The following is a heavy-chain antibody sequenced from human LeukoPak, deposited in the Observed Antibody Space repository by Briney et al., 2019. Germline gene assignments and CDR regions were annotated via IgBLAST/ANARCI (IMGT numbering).Heavy chain of an antibody. Sequence: ASVKVSCKASGYTFTGYFLHWLRQAPGQGLEWVGWVTPNSGDTHYAQKFQGRITMTRDTSINTAYMELSSLTSDDSAVYYCARKQRLTGATKIAFDIWGQGTMVTVSS. CDR2: VTPNSGDT. J-gene: IGHJ3*02. D-gene: IGHD7-27*01. CDR1: GYTFTGYF. CDR3: ARKQRLTGATKIAFDI. V-gene: IGHV1-2*02.